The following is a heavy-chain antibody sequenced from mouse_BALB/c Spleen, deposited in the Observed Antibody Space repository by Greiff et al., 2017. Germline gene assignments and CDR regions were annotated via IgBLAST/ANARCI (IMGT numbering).Heavy chain of an antibody. V-gene: IGHV3-2*02. D-gene: IGHD1-1*01. Sequence: EVKLVESGPGLVKPSQSLSLTCTVTGYSITSDYAWNWIRQFPGNKLEWMGYISYSGSTSYNPSLKSRISITRDTSKNQFFLQLNSVTTEDTATYYCARTTVVDYYAMDYWGQGTSVTVSS. CDR1: GYSITSDYA. J-gene: IGHJ4*01. CDR2: ISYSGST. CDR3: ARTTVVDYYAMDY.